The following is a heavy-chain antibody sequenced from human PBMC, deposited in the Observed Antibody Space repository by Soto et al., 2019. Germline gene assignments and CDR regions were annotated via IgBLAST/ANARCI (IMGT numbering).Heavy chain of an antibody. D-gene: IGHD6-13*01. Sequence: QVQLQESGPGLVEPSGTMSLTCAVSGASISNTNWWSWVRQPPGKGLEWIGEIYHSGTTNCDPSLKNRVTISVDKSKNQSSLKLSSVTAADPAVYYCAIPGAGDFDYWGQGTLVTVSS. CDR3: AIPGAGDFDY. CDR1: GASISNTNW. J-gene: IGHJ4*02. CDR2: IYHSGTT. V-gene: IGHV4-4*02.